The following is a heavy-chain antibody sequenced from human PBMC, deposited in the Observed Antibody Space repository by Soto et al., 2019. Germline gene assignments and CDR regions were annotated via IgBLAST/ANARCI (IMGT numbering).Heavy chain of an antibody. V-gene: IGHV4-30-2*01. J-gene: IGHJ3*02. CDR1: GGSISSGGYS. D-gene: IGHD3-22*01. CDR3: ARAHYIYYDSSGDPQPSAFDI. CDR2: IYHSGST. Sequence: PSETLSLTCAVSGGSISSGGYSWSWIRQPPGKGLEWIGYIYHSGSTYYNPSLKSRVTISVDRSKNQFSLKLSSVTAADTAVYYCARAHYIYYDSSGDPQPSAFDIWGQGTMVTVSS.